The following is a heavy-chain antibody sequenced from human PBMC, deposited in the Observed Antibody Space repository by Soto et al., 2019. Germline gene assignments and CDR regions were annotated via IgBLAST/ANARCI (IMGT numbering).Heavy chain of an antibody. V-gene: IGHV1-3*01. Sequence: ASVKVSCKASGYTFTTYAIHWVRQAPGQRLEWMGWINAANGNTRYSQQFQGRVTISRGTSASTAYMELSSLRSEDTAVYYCARDRAVDSSGWYFWFDPWGQGTLVTVSS. CDR3: ARDRAVDSSGWYFWFDP. CDR2: INAANGNT. J-gene: IGHJ5*02. D-gene: IGHD6-19*01. CDR1: GYTFTTYA.